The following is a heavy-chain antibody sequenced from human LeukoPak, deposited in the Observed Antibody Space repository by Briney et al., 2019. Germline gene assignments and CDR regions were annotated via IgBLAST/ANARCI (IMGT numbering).Heavy chain of an antibody. Sequence: PSQTLSLTCAVSGGSISSGGYSWSWIRQPPGKGLEWIGYIYPSGSTYYNPSLKSRVTISVDRSKNQFSLKLSSVTAADTAVYYCARGLAKVVKRDWYFDLWGRGTLVTVSS. V-gene: IGHV4-30-2*01. J-gene: IGHJ2*01. CDR1: GGSISSGGYS. CDR3: ARGLAKVVKRDWYFDL. CDR2: IYPSGST. D-gene: IGHD5-12*01.